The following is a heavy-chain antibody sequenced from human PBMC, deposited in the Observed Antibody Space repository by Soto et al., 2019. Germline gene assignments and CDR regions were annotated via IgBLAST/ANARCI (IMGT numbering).Heavy chain of an antibody. CDR1: GNSFTSYW. J-gene: IGHJ4*02. CDR3: ARRGPKISFLEWLPPKPVDY. Sequence: PXDSLKVSWKCSGNSFTSYWIGLVLQVPGKGLEWMGIIYPGDSDTRYSPSFQGQVTISADKSISTAYLQWSSLKASDTAMYYCARRGPKISFLEWLPPKPVDYWRQGTLVTV. V-gene: IGHV5-51*01. D-gene: IGHD3-3*01. CDR2: IYPGDSDT.